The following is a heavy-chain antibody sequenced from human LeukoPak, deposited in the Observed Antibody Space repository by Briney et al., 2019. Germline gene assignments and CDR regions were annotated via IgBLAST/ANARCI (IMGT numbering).Heavy chain of an antibody. V-gene: IGHV4-38-2*01. CDR1: GYSISSGYY. CDR2: IYHSGST. CDR3: ARRNGYDFWSGYPYLDY. J-gene: IGHJ4*02. D-gene: IGHD3-3*01. Sequence: SETLPLTCAVSGYSISSGYYWGWIRQPPGKGLEWIGSIYHSGSTYYNPSLKSRVTISVDTSKNQFSLKLSSVTAADTAVYYCARRNGYDFWSGYPYLDYWGQGTLVTVSS.